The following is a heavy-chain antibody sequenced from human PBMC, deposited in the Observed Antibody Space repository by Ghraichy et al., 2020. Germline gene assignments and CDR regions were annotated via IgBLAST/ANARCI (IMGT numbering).Heavy chain of an antibody. D-gene: IGHD1-26*01. CDR2: ISGSAFST. CDR3: ATTGAVGGTTKTYYFDY. J-gene: IGHJ4*02. V-gene: IGHV3-23*01. Sequence: GESLNISCAASGFTFNNYAMTWVRQAPGKGLEWVALISGSAFSTYYADSVKGRFTISRDNSKNTLHLQMTGLRADDTAVYYCATTGAVGGTTKTYYFDYWGQGTQVTVSS. CDR1: GFTFNNYA.